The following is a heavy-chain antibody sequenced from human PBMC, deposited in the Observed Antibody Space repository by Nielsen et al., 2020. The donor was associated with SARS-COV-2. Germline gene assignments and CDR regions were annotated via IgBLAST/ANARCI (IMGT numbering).Heavy chain of an antibody. D-gene: IGHD4-17*01. J-gene: IGHJ3*02. V-gene: IGHV4-59*01. CDR3: ARDYYGDYLDGFDI. CDR1: GGSISDYY. Sequence: SETLCLTCSVSGGSISDYYWSWIRQPPGKGLEWIGFVHGSGATNYNPSLSSRVTISLDTSKNQFFLKMTSVTPADRAIYYCARDYYGDYLDGFDIWGQGTMVTVSS. CDR2: VHGSGAT.